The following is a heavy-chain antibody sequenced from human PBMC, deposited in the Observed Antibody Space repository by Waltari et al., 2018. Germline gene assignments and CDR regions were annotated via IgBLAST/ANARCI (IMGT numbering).Heavy chain of an antibody. CDR2: VDWDDDQ. CDR3: ARRTGAGGTLDY. D-gene: IGHD1-26*01. CDR1: GFSLITSGVG. J-gene: IGHJ4*02. Sequence: QITLQESGPTLVKPTETLTLTCTFSGFSLITSGVGVGWIRHPPGKALAWLPIVDWDDDQRYSPSLRTRLTITKDTSMNLVVLTVTNVDPVDTATYYCARRTGAGGTLDYWGQGILVTVSS. V-gene: IGHV2-5*02.